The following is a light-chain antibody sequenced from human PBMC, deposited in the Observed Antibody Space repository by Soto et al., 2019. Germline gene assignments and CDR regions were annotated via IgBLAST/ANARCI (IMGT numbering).Light chain of an antibody. CDR3: QQYYSYPPIT. J-gene: IGKJ5*01. CDR2: AAS. V-gene: IGKV1-39*01. Sequence: DIQMTQSPSSLSASVGDRVTISCRASQDISSSLNWYQHKSGKAPKLLIYAASTLQSGVPSRFSGSGSGTDFTLTISCLQSEDFATYYCQQYYSYPPITFGQGTRLEIK. CDR1: QDISSS.